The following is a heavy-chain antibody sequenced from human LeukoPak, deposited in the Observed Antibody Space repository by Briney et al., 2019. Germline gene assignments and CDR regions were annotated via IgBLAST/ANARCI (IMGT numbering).Heavy chain of an antibody. V-gene: IGHV3-13*01. CDR2: IGIRGDT. CDR1: GFTFIDYD. J-gene: IGHJ4*02. D-gene: IGHD6-19*01. CDR3: ARGGIQVSGIDEFDY. Sequence: GGSLRLSCAASGFTFIDYDMPWVRHVIGKGLEWVSAIGIRGDTHYTGSVKGRFTISRENAESSLYLQMNSLRAEDTAVYYCARGGIQVSGIDEFDYWGQGTLVTAAS.